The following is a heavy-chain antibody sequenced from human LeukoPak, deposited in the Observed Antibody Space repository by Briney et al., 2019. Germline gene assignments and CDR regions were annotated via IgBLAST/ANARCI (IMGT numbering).Heavy chain of an antibody. D-gene: IGHD5-18*01. CDR1: GFTFSSYG. CDR2: IRYDGSNK. CDR3: AEAADYGYTTHFDY. Sequence: PGGSLRLSCAASGFTFSSYGMHWVRQAPGKGLEWVAFIRYDGSNKYYADSVKGRFTISRDNSKNTLYLQMNSLRAEDTAVYYCAEAADYGYTTHFDYWGQGTLVTVSS. V-gene: IGHV3-30*02. J-gene: IGHJ4*02.